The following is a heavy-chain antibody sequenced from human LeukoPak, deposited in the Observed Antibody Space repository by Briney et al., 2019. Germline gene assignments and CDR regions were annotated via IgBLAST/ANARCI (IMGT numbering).Heavy chain of an antibody. D-gene: IGHD5-12*01. J-gene: IGHJ4*02. Sequence: ASVKVSCKASGGTFSSYAISWVRQAPGQGLEWMGRIIPILGIANYAQKFQGRVTITADKSTSTAYMELSSLRSEDTAVYYCARDPYSGYDHDYWGQGTLATVSS. CDR2: IIPILGIA. CDR1: GGTFSSYA. V-gene: IGHV1-69*04. CDR3: ARDPYSGYDHDY.